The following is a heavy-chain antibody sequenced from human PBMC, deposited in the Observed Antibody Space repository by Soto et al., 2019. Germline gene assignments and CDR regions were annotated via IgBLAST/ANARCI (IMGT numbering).Heavy chain of an antibody. CDR3: TKEKAPFWGIGTIDY. J-gene: IGHJ4*02. V-gene: IGHV3-23*01. Sequence: EVQLLESGGGLVQPGGSLRLSCAASGFTFSIYAMSWVRQAPGKGLEWVSAISGSGENTYYAASVQGRFTISRDNSKNTLALRMNSLSADDTAVYFCTKEKAPFWGIGTIDYWGQGTLVTVSS. CDR1: GFTFSIYA. CDR2: ISGSGENT. D-gene: IGHD1-1*01.